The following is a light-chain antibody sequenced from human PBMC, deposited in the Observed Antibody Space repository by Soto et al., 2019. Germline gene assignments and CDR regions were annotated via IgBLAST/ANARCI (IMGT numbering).Light chain of an antibody. Sequence: QSALTQPASVSGSPGQSITISCTGTSSDVGTYNYVSWYQQHPGKAPKLMIYDVSNRPSGVSNRFSGSKSGNTASLTISGLQAEDEADYYCSSYTSSSILVVFGGGTKVTVL. CDR1: SSDVGTYNY. CDR3: SSYTSSSILVV. V-gene: IGLV2-14*01. CDR2: DVS. J-gene: IGLJ2*01.